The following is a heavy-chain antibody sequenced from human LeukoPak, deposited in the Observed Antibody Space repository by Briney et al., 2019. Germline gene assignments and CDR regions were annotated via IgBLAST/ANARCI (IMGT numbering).Heavy chain of an antibody. J-gene: IGHJ4*02. V-gene: IGHV4-34*01. CDR1: GGSFSGYY. Sequence: PSETLSLTCAVYGGSFSGYYWSWIRQPPGQGLEWIGEINHSGSTNYNPSLKSRVTISVDTSKNQFSLKLSSVTAADTAVYYCAAVGSGTGAFDYWGQGTLVTVSS. D-gene: IGHD2-8*02. CDR2: INHSGST. CDR3: AAVGSGTGAFDY.